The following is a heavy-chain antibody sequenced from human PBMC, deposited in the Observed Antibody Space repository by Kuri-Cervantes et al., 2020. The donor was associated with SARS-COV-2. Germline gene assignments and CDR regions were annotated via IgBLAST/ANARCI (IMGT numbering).Heavy chain of an antibody. Sequence: GGSLRLSCAASGFTFSSYSMNWVRQAPGKGLEWVSYISSSRSTIYYADSVKGRFTISRDNSKNTLYLQMNSLRAEDTAVYYCANTGIVGAKRSQHYYYYYYMDVWGKGTTVTVSS. D-gene: IGHD1-26*01. CDR2: ISSSRSTI. CDR1: GFTFSSYS. CDR3: ANTGIVGAKRSQHYYYYYYMDV. V-gene: IGHV3-48*01. J-gene: IGHJ6*03.